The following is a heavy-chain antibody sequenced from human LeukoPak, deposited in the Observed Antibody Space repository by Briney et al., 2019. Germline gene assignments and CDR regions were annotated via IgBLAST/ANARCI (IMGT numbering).Heavy chain of an antibody. V-gene: IGHV1-69*05. D-gene: IGHD3-16*01. J-gene: IGHJ4*02. CDR1: GGTFSSYA. CDR2: IIPIFGTA. CDR3: ARDLHLGGSAYDY. Sequence: GASVKVSCKASGGTFSSYAISWVRQAPGQGLEWMGRIIPIFGTANYAQKFQGRVTITTDESTSTAYMELSSLRSDDTAVYYCARDLHLGGSAYDYWGQGTLVTVSS.